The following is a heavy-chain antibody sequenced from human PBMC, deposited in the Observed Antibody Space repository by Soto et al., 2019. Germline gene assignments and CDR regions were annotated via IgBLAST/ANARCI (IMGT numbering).Heavy chain of an antibody. D-gene: IGHD3-10*01. V-gene: IGHV5-51*01. Sequence: GESLKISCQASGYTFIYFWVAWVRQVPGKGLEWMGVIYPGASDIRYSPSFEGHVTISADKSTNTAYLQWSSLEAADTAIYYCARQGTSRGSDYAASDFWGPGTLLTV. CDR1: GYTFIYFW. CDR2: IYPGASDI. J-gene: IGHJ4*02. CDR3: ARQGTSRGSDYAASDF.